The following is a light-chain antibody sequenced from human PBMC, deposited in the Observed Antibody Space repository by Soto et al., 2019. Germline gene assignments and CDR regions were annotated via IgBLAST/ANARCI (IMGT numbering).Light chain of an antibody. CDR1: QSISSTR. CDR3: QQYGGSPPSYT. CDR2: DTS. J-gene: IGKJ2*01. Sequence: EIVLTQSPGTLSLSPGQRATLSCRASQSISSTRLSWYQQKPGQAPRLLIYDTSNRATGIPDRFSGSGSGTDFTLTISILEPEDLAVYYCQQYGGSPPSYTFGQGTKLEIK. V-gene: IGKV3-20*01.